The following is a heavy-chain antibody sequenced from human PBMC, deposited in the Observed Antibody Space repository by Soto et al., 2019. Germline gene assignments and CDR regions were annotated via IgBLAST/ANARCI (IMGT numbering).Heavy chain of an antibody. D-gene: IGHD6-19*01. Sequence: DVQLLESGGDLVQPGGSLRLSCVASGLTFSSYGMSWVRQAPGKGLEWVSSIRDTGDTTYYADSVKGRFTVSRDNSKNTLYLNMKSLGAADTAMYYCATVFGGGWYLEVNWGQGAKVSVSS. V-gene: IGHV3-23*01. CDR3: ATVFGGGWYLEVN. CDR2: IRDTGDTT. J-gene: IGHJ4*02. CDR1: GLTFSSYG.